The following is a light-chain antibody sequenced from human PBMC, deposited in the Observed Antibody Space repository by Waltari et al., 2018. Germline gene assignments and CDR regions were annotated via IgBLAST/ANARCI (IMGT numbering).Light chain of an antibody. V-gene: IGLV2-14*03. CDR2: DVT. Sequence: QSALTQPASVSGSPGQSITISCTGTSSDVGSYNYVSWYQQHPGKAPKLIIYDVTNRPSGVSNRFSGSKSGNMASLTISGLQAEDEADYYCSSYMDTTTLELFGGGTSLTVL. CDR3: SSYMDTTTLEL. CDR1: SSDVGSYNY. J-gene: IGLJ2*01.